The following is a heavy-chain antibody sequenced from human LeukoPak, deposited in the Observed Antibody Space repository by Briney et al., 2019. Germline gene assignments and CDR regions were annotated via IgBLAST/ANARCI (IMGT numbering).Heavy chain of an antibody. D-gene: IGHD5-12*01. CDR2: FYYSGST. CDR1: GGSISSSSYY. CDR3: ANSRWLIDYYLDV. Sequence: SETLSLTRTVSGGSISSSSYYWGWIRQPPGKGLEWIGSFYYSGSTYYNPSLKSRITISADTSKNQFSLNVSSVTAADTAVYYCANSRWLIDYYLDVWGKGTTVIVSS. J-gene: IGHJ6*03. V-gene: IGHV4-39*07.